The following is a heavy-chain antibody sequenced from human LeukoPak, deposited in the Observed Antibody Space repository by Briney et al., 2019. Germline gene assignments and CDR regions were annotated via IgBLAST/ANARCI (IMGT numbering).Heavy chain of an antibody. Sequence: GASVKVSCKASGGTFSSYAISWVRQAPGQGLEWMGGIIPIFGTANYAQKLQGRVTITADESTSTAYMELSSLRSEDTAVYYCARDPPYYYDSSGYYYGWFDPWGQGTLVTVSS. CDR2: IIPIFGTA. CDR3: ARDPPYYYDSSGYYYGWFDP. J-gene: IGHJ5*02. CDR1: GGTFSSYA. V-gene: IGHV1-69*13. D-gene: IGHD3-22*01.